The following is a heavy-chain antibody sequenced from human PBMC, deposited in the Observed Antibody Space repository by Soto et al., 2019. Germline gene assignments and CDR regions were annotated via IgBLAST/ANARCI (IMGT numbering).Heavy chain of an antibody. Sequence: ASVKGSCKASGYTFTSYDINWVRQATGQGLEWMGWMNPNSGNTGYAQKFQGRVTMTRNTSISTVYMELSSLRSEDTAVYYCARDGVTASAPDYWGQRPLVTVSS. CDR3: ARDGVTASAPDY. CDR2: MNPNSGNT. J-gene: IGHJ4*02. V-gene: IGHV1-8*01. CDR1: GYTFTSYD. D-gene: IGHD5-18*01.